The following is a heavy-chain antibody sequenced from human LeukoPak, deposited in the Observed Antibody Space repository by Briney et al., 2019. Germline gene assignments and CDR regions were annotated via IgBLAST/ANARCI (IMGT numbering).Heavy chain of an antibody. CDR1: GLTFISYA. V-gene: IGHV3-64D*09. CDR2: ISSNGRST. CDR3: VTPPAVYSTSPYYFDY. J-gene: IGHJ4*02. Sequence: PGGSLRLSCSASGLTFISYAMHWVRQAPGKGLEYVSGISSNGRSTYYRDSVKGRFIISRDNSKNTLYLQMSSLRGDDTAVYYCVTPPAVYSTSPYYFDYWGQGTLVTVSS. D-gene: IGHD6-6*01.